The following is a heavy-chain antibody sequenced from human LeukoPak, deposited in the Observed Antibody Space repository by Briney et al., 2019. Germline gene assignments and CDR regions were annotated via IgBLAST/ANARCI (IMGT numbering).Heavy chain of an antibody. J-gene: IGHJ3*02. CDR1: GFTFSRYA. V-gene: IGHV3-23*01. CDR2: ISASGGST. CDR3: AKEVYYFDTSGLYSFAFDI. Sequence: GGSLRLSCAASGFTFSRYAMSWVRQAPGKGLEWVSAISASGGSTYYADSVKGRFTISRDNSKNTLYLQMNSLRVEDTAVYYCAKEVYYFDTSGLYSFAFDIWGQGTMVTVPS. D-gene: IGHD3-22*01.